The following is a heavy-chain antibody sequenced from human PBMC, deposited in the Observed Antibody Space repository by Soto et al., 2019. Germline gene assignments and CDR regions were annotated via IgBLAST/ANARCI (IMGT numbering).Heavy chain of an antibody. CDR2: ISYDGSNK. J-gene: IGHJ6*02. CDR3: AGSQSYYYYGMDV. Sequence: SGGSLRLSCAASGFTFSSYAMHWVRQAPGKGLEWVAVISYDGSNKYYADSVKGRFTISRDNSKNTLYLQMNSLRAEDTAVYYCAGSQSYYYYGMDVWGQGTTVTVSS. CDR1: GFTFSSYA. V-gene: IGHV3-30-3*01.